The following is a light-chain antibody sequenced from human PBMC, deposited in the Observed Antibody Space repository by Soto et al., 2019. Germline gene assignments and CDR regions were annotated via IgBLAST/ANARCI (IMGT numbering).Light chain of an antibody. CDR1: SSNTGINT. CDR2: GNN. J-gene: IGLJ1*01. CDR3: PTWDDSLDVHV. V-gene: IGLV1-44*01. Sequence: QCLLTQAPSAPGTPGQTVTISCSGGSSNTGINTVNWYEHLPGTAPRLLIYGNNQLPSWVPDRFSGSKYGTSASLAISGLQSEDEGHYYCPTWDDSLDVHVFGTGTKVTVL.